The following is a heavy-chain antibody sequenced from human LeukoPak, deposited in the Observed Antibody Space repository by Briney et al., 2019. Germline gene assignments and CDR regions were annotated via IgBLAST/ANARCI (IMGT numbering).Heavy chain of an antibody. D-gene: IGHD3-10*01. J-gene: IGHJ4*02. Sequence: SETLSLTCAVYGGSFSGYYWSWIRQPPGKGLDWIGHIYYSGATKYNPSLKSRITISVDTSKNQFSLMLSSVTAADTAVYYCARFGITVVRGGKYYFDYWGQGTLVTVSS. CDR1: GGSFSGYY. V-gene: IGHV4-59*08. CDR2: IYYSGAT. CDR3: ARFGITVVRGGKYYFDY.